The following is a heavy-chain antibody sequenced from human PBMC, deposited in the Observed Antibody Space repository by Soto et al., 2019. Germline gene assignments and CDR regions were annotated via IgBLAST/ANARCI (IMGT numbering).Heavy chain of an antibody. CDR3: ARDGWKQLVAYYDYGMDV. CDR1: GFTFSSYW. Sequence: EVQLVESGGGLVQPGGSLRLSCAASGFTFSSYWMSWVRQAPGKGLEWVANIKQDGSEKYYVDSVKGRFTISRDNAKNSLDLQMNSLRAEDTAVYYCARDGWKQLVAYYDYGMDVWGQGTTVTVSS. CDR2: IKQDGSEK. D-gene: IGHD6-6*01. J-gene: IGHJ6*02. V-gene: IGHV3-7*01.